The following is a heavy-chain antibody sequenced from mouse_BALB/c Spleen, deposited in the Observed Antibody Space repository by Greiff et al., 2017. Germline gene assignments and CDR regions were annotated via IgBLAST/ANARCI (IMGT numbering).Heavy chain of an antibody. CDR3: ATGKGDYFDY. Sequence: EVKLVESGGGLVQPGGSRKLSCAASGFTFSSFGMHWVRQAPEKGLEWVAYISSGSSTIYYADTVKGRFTISRDNPKNTLFLQMTSLRSEDTAMYYCATGKGDYFDYWGQGTTLTVSS. D-gene: IGHD2-1*01. V-gene: IGHV5-17*02. CDR1: GFTFSSFG. CDR2: ISSGSSTI. J-gene: IGHJ2*01.